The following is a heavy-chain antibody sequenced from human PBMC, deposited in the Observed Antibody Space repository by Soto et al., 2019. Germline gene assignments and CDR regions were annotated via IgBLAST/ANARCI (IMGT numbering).Heavy chain of an antibody. D-gene: IGHD3-10*01. J-gene: IGHJ6*02. CDR3: ARDRSGSYPPGDGMDV. CDR1: GFTFSSCS. CDR2: ISSSSSYT. Sequence: PGGSLRLSCAASGFTFSSCSMNWVRQAPGKGLERVSAISSSSSYTYYADSVKGRFTISRDNAKNSLNLQVNSLRAEDTAVYYCARDRSGSYPPGDGMDVWGQGTTVTVS. V-gene: IGHV3-21*01.